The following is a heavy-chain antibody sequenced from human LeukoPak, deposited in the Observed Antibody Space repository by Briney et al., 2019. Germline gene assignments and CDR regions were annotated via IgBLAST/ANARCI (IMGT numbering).Heavy chain of an antibody. J-gene: IGHJ4*02. V-gene: IGHV4-39*07. CDR2: INHSGST. CDR1: GGSISSGGYY. CDR3: ARGGGYGDY. D-gene: IGHD5-12*01. Sequence: SETLSLTCTVSGGSISSGGYYWSWIRQPPGKGLEWIGEINHSGSTNYNPSLKSRVTISVDTSKNQFSLKLSSVTAADTAVYYCARGGGYGDYWGQGTLVTVSS.